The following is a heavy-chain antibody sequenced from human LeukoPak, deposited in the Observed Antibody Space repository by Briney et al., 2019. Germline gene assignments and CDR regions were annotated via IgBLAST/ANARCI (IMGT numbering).Heavy chain of an antibody. J-gene: IGHJ3*02. V-gene: IGHV1-2*02. Sequence: ASVKVSCKASGYTLTGFYMHWVRQAPRQGPEWMGWINPNSGDTNYAQKFQGRVTMTTDTSTSTAYMELRSLRSDDTAVYYCARPYSSSWYSGAFDIWGQGTMVTVSS. CDR3: ARPYSSSWYSGAFDI. CDR2: INPNSGDT. D-gene: IGHD6-13*01. CDR1: GYTLTGFY.